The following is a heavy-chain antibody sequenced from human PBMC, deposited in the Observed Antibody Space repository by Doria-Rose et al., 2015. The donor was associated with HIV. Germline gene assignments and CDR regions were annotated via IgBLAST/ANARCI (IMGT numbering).Heavy chain of an antibody. J-gene: IGHJ4*02. Sequence: GGLVQRGGSLRLSCAASGFSVSSNYMSWVRRAPGKGLEWVPIIYRGGTTYYADSVKGRFTISRDNSKNTLYLQMSSLRAEDTAVYYCARDMGITGTLSFDYWGQGTLVTVSS. D-gene: IGHD1-20*01. CDR3: ARDMGITGTLSFDY. V-gene: IGHV3-66*01. CDR1: GFSVSSNY. CDR2: IYRGGTT.